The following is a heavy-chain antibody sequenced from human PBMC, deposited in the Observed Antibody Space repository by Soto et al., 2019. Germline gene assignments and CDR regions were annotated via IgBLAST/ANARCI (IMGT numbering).Heavy chain of an antibody. CDR3: ARAAAATGAFDL. CDR2: TYYRSKWYN. Sequence: PSQTLSLTCGISGDSVSSNSDAWNWIRQSPSRGLEWLGRTYYRSKWYNDYAVSVKSRIIINPDTYKNQFSLQLNSVTPEDTAVYYCARAAAATGAFDLWGQGTMVTVSS. D-gene: IGHD6-13*01. V-gene: IGHV6-1*01. J-gene: IGHJ3*01. CDR1: GDSVSSNSDA.